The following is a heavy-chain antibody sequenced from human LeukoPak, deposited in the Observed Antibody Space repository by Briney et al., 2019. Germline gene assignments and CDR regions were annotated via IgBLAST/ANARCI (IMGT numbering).Heavy chain of an antibody. J-gene: IGHJ6*02. V-gene: IGHV4-34*01. CDR1: GGSLSGYY. D-gene: IGHD3-10*01. CDR2: INHSGST. Sequence: PSETLSLTCAVYGGSLSGYYWSWIRQPPGKGLEWIGEINHSGSTNYNPSLKSRVTISVDTSKNQFSLKLSSVTAADTAVYYCARGRSSVWFGELNVNPRTYYYYGMDVWGQGTTVTVSS. CDR3: ARGRSSVWFGELNVNPRTYYYYGMDV.